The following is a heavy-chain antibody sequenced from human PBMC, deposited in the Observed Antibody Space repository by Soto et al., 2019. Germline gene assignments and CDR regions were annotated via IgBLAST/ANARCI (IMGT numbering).Heavy chain of an antibody. CDR2: IYYSGST. Sequence: PSETLSLTCTVSGGSVSSGSYYWSWIRQPPGKGLEWIGYIYYSGSTNYNPSLKSRVTISVDTSKNQFSLKLSSVTAADTAVYYCAAGRARARFDPWGQGTLVTVSS. CDR1: GGSVSSGSYY. CDR3: AAGRARARFDP. D-gene: IGHD6-6*01. V-gene: IGHV4-61*01. J-gene: IGHJ5*02.